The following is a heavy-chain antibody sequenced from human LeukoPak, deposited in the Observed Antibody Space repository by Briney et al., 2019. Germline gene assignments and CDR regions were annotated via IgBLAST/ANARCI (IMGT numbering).Heavy chain of an antibody. V-gene: IGHV3-23*01. D-gene: IGHD2-2*01. CDR2: VGGSGVKT. J-gene: IGHJ4*02. Sequence: GGSLRLSCAASGFTFSNYAIHWVRQAPGKGLEWFSIVGGSGVKTYYADSVKGPFTISRDNSKNTVYLQMNSLRAEDTAVYYCAKRGDCSGTCTYDYWGQGTLVTVSS. CDR3: AKRGDCSGTCTYDY. CDR1: GFTFSNYA.